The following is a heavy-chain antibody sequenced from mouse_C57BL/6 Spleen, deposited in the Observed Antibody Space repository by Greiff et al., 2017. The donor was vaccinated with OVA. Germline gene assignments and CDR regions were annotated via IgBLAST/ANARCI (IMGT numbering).Heavy chain of an antibody. CDR3: VRHRGSSYCDY. CDR2: IRSKSNNYAT. CDR1: GFSFNTYA. J-gene: IGHJ2*01. V-gene: IGHV10-1*01. Sequence: EVKVVESGGGLVQPKGSLKLSCAASGFSFNTYAMNWVRQAPGKGLEWVARIRSKSNNYATYYADSVKDRFTISRDDSESMLYLQMNNLKTEDTAMYYCVRHRGSSYCDYWGQGTTLTVSS. D-gene: IGHD1-1*01.